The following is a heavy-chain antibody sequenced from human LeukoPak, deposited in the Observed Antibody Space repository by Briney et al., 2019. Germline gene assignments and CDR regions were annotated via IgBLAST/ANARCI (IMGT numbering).Heavy chain of an antibody. CDR1: GYTFTSYD. V-gene: IGHV7-4-1*02. CDR3: GRDRYGAGSYLIY. J-gene: IGHJ4*02. D-gene: IGHD3-10*01. CDR2: INTNTGNP. Sequence: ASVKVSCTAAGYTFTSYDINWVRQAPGQGLEWMGWINTNTGNPTYAHSFTGRFVFSLDTSVSTAYLQISSLKAEDTAVYYCGRDRYGAGSYLIYWGQGTLGTVSS.